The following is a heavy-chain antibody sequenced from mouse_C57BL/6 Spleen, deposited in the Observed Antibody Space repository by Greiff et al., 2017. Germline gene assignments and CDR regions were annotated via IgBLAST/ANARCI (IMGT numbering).Heavy chain of an antibody. CDR1: GYTFTSYG. J-gene: IGHJ2*01. V-gene: IGHV1-81*01. D-gene: IGHD2-4*01. CDR3: ARGAYDYDDGYYFDY. CDR2: IYPRSGNT. Sequence: QVQLQQSGAELARPGASVKLSCKASGYTFTSYGISWVKQRTGQGLEWIGEIYPRSGNTYYNETLKGKATLTADKSSSTAYMELRSLTSYDSAVYFCARGAYDYDDGYYFDYWGQGTTLTVSS.